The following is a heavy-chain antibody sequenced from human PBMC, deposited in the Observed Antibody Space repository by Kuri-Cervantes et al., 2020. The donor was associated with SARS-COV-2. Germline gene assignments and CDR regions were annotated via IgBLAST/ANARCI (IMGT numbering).Heavy chain of an antibody. D-gene: IGHD6-6*01. Sequence: GESLKISCAASGFTFSDYYMSWIRQAPGKGLEWVSYISSSGSTIYYADSVKGRFTISRDNAKNSLYLLMNTLRAEDTAVYYCARGMGRYSSSFDYWGQGTLVTVSS. J-gene: IGHJ4*02. CDR1: GFTFSDYY. V-gene: IGHV3-11*04. CDR3: ARGMGRYSSSFDY. CDR2: ISSSGSTI.